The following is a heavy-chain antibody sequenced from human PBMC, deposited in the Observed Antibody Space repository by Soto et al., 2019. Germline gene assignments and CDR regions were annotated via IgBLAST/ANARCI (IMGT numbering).Heavy chain of an antibody. V-gene: IGHV4-4*02. CDR2: IYYSGTT. D-gene: IGHD2-2*01. CDR1: GGSISSSNW. J-gene: IGHJ5*02. Sequence: PSETLSLTCAVSGGSISSSNWWSWVRQPPGKGLEWIGEIYYSGTTNYNPSLKSRVTISLDKSKNQFSLKLTSLTAADTAIYYCAAVAGGCSRTTCQTDPWGQGILVTVSS. CDR3: AAVAGGCSRTTCQTDP.